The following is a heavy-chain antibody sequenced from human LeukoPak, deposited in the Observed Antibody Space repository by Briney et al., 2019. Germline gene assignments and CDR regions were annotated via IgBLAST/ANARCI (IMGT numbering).Heavy chain of an antibody. CDR3: ARIIKYSNGWYDFDY. J-gene: IGHJ4*02. V-gene: IGHV3-7*03. CDR1: GFSISSYW. CDR2: IKQDGSEK. Sequence: GGSLRLSCAASGFSISSYWMSWVRQAPGKGLEWVAKIKQDGSEKYYVDSLKGRFTISRANAKNSLYLQMDSLRAEDTAVYYCARIIKYSNGWYDFDYWGQGTLVTVSS. D-gene: IGHD6-19*01.